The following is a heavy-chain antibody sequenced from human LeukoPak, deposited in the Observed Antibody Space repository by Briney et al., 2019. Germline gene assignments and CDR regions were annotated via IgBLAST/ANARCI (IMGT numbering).Heavy chain of an antibody. CDR3: ASRIVGTPDYLDY. CDR2: IQQDGNEK. CDR1: GFTFSTYW. V-gene: IGHV3-7*01. D-gene: IGHD1-26*01. Sequence: GGSLRLSCAASGFTFSTYWMSWVRQAPGKGLEWVSNIQQDGNEKYYVDSVKGRFTISRDNAKNSLYLQMNRLRVADTAVYYCASRIVGTPDYLDYWGQGTLVTVSS. J-gene: IGHJ4*02.